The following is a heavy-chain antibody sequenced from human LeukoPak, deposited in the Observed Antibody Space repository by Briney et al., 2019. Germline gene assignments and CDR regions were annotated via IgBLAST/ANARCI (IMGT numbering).Heavy chain of an antibody. CDR3: TAYYDSSGFLL. CDR2: ISSSGTTI. Sequence: PGGSLRLSCAASGFTFSDYYMSWIRQAPGKGLEWLSYISSSGTTIFYADSVKGRFTISRDNAKNSLYLQMNSLGAEDTAVYYCTAYYDSSGFLLWGQGTLVTVSS. CDR1: GFTFSDYY. V-gene: IGHV3-11*01. J-gene: IGHJ4*02. D-gene: IGHD3-22*01.